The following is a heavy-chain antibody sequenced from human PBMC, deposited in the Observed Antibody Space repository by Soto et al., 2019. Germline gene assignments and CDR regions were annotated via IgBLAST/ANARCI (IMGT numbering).Heavy chain of an antibody. Sequence: ASLKVCCKASGYTFTSYDINWVRQATGQGLEWMGWMNPNSGNTGYAQKFQGRVTMTRNTSISTAYMELSSLRSEDTAVYYCASRGSGRGIFDYWGQGTLVTVSS. CDR3: ASRGSGRGIFDY. D-gene: IGHD3-10*01. J-gene: IGHJ4*02. CDR1: GYTFTSYD. V-gene: IGHV1-8*01. CDR2: MNPNSGNT.